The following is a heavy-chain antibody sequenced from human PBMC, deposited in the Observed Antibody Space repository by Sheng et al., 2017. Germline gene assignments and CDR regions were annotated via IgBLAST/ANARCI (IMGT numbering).Heavy chain of an antibody. CDR3: LVGATGGFDY. CDR1: GGSISSSSYY. Sequence: QLQLQESGPGLVKPSETLSLTCTVSGGSISSSSYYWGWIRQPPGKGLEWIGSIYYSGSTYYNPSLKSRVTISVDTSKNQFSLKLSSVIAADTAVYYCLVGATGGFDYWGQGTLVTVSS. CDR2: IYYSGST. J-gene: IGHJ4*02. D-gene: IGHD1-26*01. V-gene: IGHV4-39*07.